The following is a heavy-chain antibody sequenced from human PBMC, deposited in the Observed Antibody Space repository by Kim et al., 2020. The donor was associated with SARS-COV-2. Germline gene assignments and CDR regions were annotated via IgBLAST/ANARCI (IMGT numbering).Heavy chain of an antibody. CDR3: ASGAVWFGELKGMDV. V-gene: IGHV4-61*01. CDR1: GGSVSSGSYY. D-gene: IGHD3-10*01. CDR2: IYYSGST. J-gene: IGHJ6*02. Sequence: SETLSLTCTVSGGSVSSGSYYWSWIRQPPGKGLEWIGYIYYSGSTNYNPSLKSRVTISVDTSKNQFSLKLSSVTAADTAVYYCASGAVWFGELKGMDVWGQGTTVTVSS.